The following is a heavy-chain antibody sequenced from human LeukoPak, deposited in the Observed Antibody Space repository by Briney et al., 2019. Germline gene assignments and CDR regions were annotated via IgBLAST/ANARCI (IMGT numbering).Heavy chain of an antibody. J-gene: IGHJ4*02. CDR1: GGSISSYY. Sequence: PSETLSLTCTVSGGSISSYYWSWIRQSPGKGLEWIGHIHYSGSTNHNPSLKSRVTISVDTSKNQFSLKLSSVTAADTAVNYCARTDSTGWYVFDYWGQGTLVTVSS. CDR2: IHYSGST. V-gene: IGHV4-59*01. D-gene: IGHD6-19*01. CDR3: ARTDSTGWYVFDY.